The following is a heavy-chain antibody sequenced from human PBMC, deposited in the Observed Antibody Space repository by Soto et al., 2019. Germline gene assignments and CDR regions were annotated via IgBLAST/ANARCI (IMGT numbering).Heavy chain of an antibody. V-gene: IGHV1-8*01. CDR1: GYSFTSLD. D-gene: IGHD1-26*01. Sequence: ASVKVSCKASGYSFTSLDINCVRQTAGQGLEWMGWMQPSTGRTGYAQKFQGRVTMTRDTSINTAYMELTTLTSDDTAFYYCARGVSAGVDYWGQGTLVTVSS. J-gene: IGHJ4*02. CDR3: ARGVSAGVDY. CDR2: MQPSTGRT.